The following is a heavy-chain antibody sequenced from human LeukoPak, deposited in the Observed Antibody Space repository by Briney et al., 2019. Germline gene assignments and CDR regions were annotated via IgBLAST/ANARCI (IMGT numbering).Heavy chain of an antibody. CDR3: ARDPIDYGDYHARFFDY. D-gene: IGHD4-17*01. J-gene: IGHJ4*02. CDR1: GGSISSSSYY. CDR2: IYHSGST. V-gene: IGHV4-39*07. Sequence: SETLSLTCTVSGGSISSSSYYWGWIRQPPGKGLEWIGSIYHSGSTYYNPSLKSRVTISVDTSKNQFSLKLSSVTAADTAVYYCARDPIDYGDYHARFFDYWGQGTLVTVSS.